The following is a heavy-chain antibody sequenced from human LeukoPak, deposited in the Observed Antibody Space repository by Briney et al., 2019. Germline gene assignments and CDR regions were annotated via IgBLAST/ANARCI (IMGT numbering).Heavy chain of an antibody. CDR3: ARNPFEY. Sequence: SETLSLTCTVSGDSINSLDLWSWVRQPPGKGLEWIGEMYLSGTTHSNPSVKSRVTISIDKSKNQFFLNLSSVTAADTAVYYCARNPFEYWGQGTLVTVSS. CDR2: MYLSGTT. V-gene: IGHV4-4*02. CDR1: GDSINSLDL. J-gene: IGHJ4*02.